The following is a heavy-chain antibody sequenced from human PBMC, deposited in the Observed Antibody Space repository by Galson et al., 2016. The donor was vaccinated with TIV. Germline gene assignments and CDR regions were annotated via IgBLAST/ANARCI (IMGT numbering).Heavy chain of an antibody. Sequence: CAISGDSVSSTSAAWTWIRQSPSRGLEWLGRTYYRSTWYNDYAASLKRRITINPDTSKNQFSLQLTSVTPEDAAVYYCARGAPSVFGVIMTLDYWGQGTLVTVSS. V-gene: IGHV6-1*01. CDR3: ARGAPSVFGVIMTLDY. CDR2: TYYRSTWYN. D-gene: IGHD3-3*01. J-gene: IGHJ4*02. CDR1: GDSVSSTSAA.